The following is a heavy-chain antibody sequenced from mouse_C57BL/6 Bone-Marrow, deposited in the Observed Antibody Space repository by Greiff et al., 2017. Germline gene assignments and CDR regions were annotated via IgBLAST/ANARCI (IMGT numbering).Heavy chain of an antibody. CDR2: FHPSNDDI. CDR1: GYTFTTYP. J-gene: IGHJ2*01. D-gene: IGHD2-1*01. V-gene: IGHV1-47*01. Sequence: QGQLQQSGAELVKPGASVKMSCKASGYTFTTYPIEWLKQNHGKSLEWIGNFHPSNDDIKYNEKFKGKATLTVEKSSIKGYLGLSRLTSDDAAVYDCARGGNYGGYYCDYWGKGTTLTVSS. CDR3: ARGGNYGGYYCDY.